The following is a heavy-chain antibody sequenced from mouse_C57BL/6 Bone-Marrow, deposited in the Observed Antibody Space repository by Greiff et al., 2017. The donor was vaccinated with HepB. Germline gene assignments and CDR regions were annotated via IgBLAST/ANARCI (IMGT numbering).Heavy chain of an antibody. CDR1: GFTFNTYA. Sequence: DVHLVESGGGLVQPKGSLKLSCAASGFTFNTYAMHWVRQAPGKGLEWVARIRSKSSNYATYYADSVKDRFTISRDDSQSMLYLQMNNLKTEDTAMYYCVRDLTTVVEPFAYWGQGTLVTVSA. D-gene: IGHD1-1*01. J-gene: IGHJ3*01. CDR3: VRDLTTVVEPFAY. V-gene: IGHV10-3*01. CDR2: IRSKSSNYAT.